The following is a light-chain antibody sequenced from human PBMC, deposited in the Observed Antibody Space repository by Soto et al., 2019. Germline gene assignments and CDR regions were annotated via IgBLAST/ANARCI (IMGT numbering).Light chain of an antibody. V-gene: IGKV1-5*03. J-gene: IGKJ1*01. CDR3: QQYHSYWT. Sequence: DIQMTQSPSSLSASVGDRVTITCRASQSISVWLAWYQQKAGKAPNLLIYKASRLESGVPSRFSGSGSGTEFTLTISSLQTDDFSTYYCQQYHSYWTFGQGTKVDIK. CDR1: QSISVW. CDR2: KAS.